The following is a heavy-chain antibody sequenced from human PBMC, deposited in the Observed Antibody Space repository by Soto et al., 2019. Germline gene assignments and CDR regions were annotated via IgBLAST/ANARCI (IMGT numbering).Heavy chain of an antibody. D-gene: IGHD3-9*01. V-gene: IGHV3-21*01. CDR2: ISSSSSYI. CDR3: ARPDVLRYFDWLLKGGSDAFDI. CDR1: GFTFSSYS. Sequence: PGGSLRLSCAASGFTFSSYSMNWVRQAPGKGLEWVSSISSSSSYIYYADSVKGRFTISRDNAKNSLYLQMNSLRAEDTAVYYCARPDVLRYFDWLLKGGSDAFDIWGQGTMVTVSS. J-gene: IGHJ3*02.